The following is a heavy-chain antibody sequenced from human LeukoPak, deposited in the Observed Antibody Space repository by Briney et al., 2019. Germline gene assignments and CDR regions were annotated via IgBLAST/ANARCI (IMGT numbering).Heavy chain of an antibody. CDR1: GGSISSGGYY. Sequence: SQTLSLTCTVSGGSISSGGYYWSWIRQHPGKGLEWIGYIYYSGSTYYNPSLKSRVTISVDTSKNQFSLKLSSVTAADTAVYYCARVPDDYGDYSFDPWGQGTLVTVSS. D-gene: IGHD4-17*01. CDR3: ARVPDDYGDYSFDP. CDR2: IYYSGST. J-gene: IGHJ5*02. V-gene: IGHV4-31*03.